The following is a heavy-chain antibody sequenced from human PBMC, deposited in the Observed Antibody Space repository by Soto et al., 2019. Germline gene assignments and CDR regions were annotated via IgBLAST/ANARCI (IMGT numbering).Heavy chain of an antibody. CDR3: ARDRYYYDSSGSATNVDY. J-gene: IGHJ4*02. D-gene: IGHD3-22*01. Sequence: QVQLVQSGAEVKKPGSSVKVSCKASGGTFSSYAISWVRQAPGQGLEWMGGIIPIFGTANYAQKFQGRVTITADESTSTAYMELSSLRSEDTAVYYCARDRYYYDSSGSATNVDYWGQGTLVTVSS. CDR1: GGTFSSYA. CDR2: IIPIFGTA. V-gene: IGHV1-69*12.